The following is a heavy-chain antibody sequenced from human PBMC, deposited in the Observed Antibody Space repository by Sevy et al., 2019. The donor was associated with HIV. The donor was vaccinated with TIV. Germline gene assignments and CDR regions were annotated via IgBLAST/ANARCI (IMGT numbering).Heavy chain of an antibody. CDR2: ISGSGGST. V-gene: IGHV3-23*01. CDR3: AKGGYYDSSGYSI. Sequence: GGSLRLSCAASGFTFSSYAMSWVRQAPGKGLEWVSAISGSGGSTYYADSVKGRFTISRDNSKNTLYLQMNSLRAEDTALYYCAKGGYYDSSGYSIWGQGTLVTVSS. CDR1: GFTFSSYA. D-gene: IGHD3-22*01. J-gene: IGHJ4*02.